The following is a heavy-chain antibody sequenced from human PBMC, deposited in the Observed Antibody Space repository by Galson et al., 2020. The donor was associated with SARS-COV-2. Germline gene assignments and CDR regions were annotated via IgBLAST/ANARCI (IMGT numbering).Heavy chain of an antibody. V-gene: IGHV3-23*03. J-gene: IGHJ6*02. Sequence: GESLKISCAASGFTFSSYAMSWVRQAPGKGLEWVSVIYSGGSTYYADSVKGRFTISRDNSKNTLYLQMNSLRAEDTAVYYCAKDSYDYGSGSYYYYGMDVWGQGTTVTVSS. D-gene: IGHD3-10*01. CDR3: AKDSYDYGSGSYYYYGMDV. CDR1: GFTFSSYA. CDR2: IYSGGST.